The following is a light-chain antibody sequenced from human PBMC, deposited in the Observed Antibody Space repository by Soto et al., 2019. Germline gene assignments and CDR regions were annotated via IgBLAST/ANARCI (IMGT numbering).Light chain of an antibody. J-gene: IGKJ5*01. CDR3: QQYNIWLSIT. CDR2: GAS. V-gene: IGKV3-15*01. CDR1: QSVSSN. Sequence: EIVMTQSPATLSVSPGERATLSCRASQSVSSNLAWYQQKPGQAPRLLIYGASTRATGIPARFSGSGSGTEFTLTISSLQSEDFAVYYCQQYNIWLSITFGQGTRLEIK.